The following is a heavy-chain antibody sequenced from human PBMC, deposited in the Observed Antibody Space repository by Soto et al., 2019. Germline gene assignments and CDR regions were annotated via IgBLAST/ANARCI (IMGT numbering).Heavy chain of an antibody. V-gene: IGHV1-58*01. CDR3: AAEDIVVVPAAMSRGYYYYGMDV. CDR1: GFTFTSSA. J-gene: IGHJ6*02. D-gene: IGHD2-2*01. Sequence: ASVKVSCKASGFTFTSSAAQWVRQARGQRLEWIGWIVVGSGNTNYAQKFQERVTITRDMSTSTAYMELSSLRSEDTAVYYCAAEDIVVVPAAMSRGYYYYGMDVWGQGTTVTVYS. CDR2: IVVGSGNT.